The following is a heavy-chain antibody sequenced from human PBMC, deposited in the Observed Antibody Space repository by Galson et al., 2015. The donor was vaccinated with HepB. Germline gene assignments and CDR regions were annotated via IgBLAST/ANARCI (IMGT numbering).Heavy chain of an antibody. CDR1: GFTFSSYS. Sequence: SLRLSCAASGFTFSSYSMNWVRQAPGKGLEWVSSISSSSSYIYYADSVKGRFTISRDNAKNSLYLQMNSLRAEDTAVYYCARHPGPYSSGWYPYWGQGTLVTVSS. V-gene: IGHV3-21*01. CDR2: ISSSSSYI. CDR3: ARHPGPYSSGWYPY. D-gene: IGHD6-19*01. J-gene: IGHJ4*02.